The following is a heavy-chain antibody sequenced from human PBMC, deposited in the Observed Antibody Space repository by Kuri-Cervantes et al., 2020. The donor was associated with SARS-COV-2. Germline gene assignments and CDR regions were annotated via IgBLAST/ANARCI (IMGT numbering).Heavy chain of an antibody. CDR2: IYYSGST. D-gene: IGHD2-21*01. CDR1: GGSISSSSYY. J-gene: IGHJ4*02. V-gene: IGHV4-39*07. CDR3: ARGGVVPVSFDY. Sequence: GSLRLSCTVSGGSISSSSYYWGWIRQPPGKGLEWIGSIYYSGSTYYNPSLKSRVTISVDTSKNQFSLKLSSVTAADTAVCYCARGGVVPVSFDYWGQGTLVTVSS.